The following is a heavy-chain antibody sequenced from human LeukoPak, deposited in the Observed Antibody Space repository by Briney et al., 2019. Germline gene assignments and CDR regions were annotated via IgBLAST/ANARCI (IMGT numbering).Heavy chain of an antibody. CDR2: IHPSGGSS. J-gene: IGHJ2*01. Sequence: GASVTLSCKASGYTFTDHYMHWVRQAPGQGPEWMGVIHPSGGSSTSAQKFQGRVTMTTDTSTSTVYVELRSLNSDDTAVYFCARATLDAATVYWYFDLWGRGTLATVSS. CDR1: GYTFTDHY. D-gene: IGHD5-18*01. V-gene: IGHV1-46*01. CDR3: ARATLDAATVYWYFDL.